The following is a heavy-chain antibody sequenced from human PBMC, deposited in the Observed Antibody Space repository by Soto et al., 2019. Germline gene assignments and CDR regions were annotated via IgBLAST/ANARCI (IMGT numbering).Heavy chain of an antibody. Sequence: ASVKVSCKASGYTFTSYYMHWVRQAPGQGLEWMGIINPSGGSTSYAQKFQGRVTMTRDTSTSTVYMELSSLRSEDTAVYFCAGQYCSGGSCYTLDYWGQGTLVTVSS. CDR2: INPSGGST. J-gene: IGHJ4*02. CDR3: AGQYCSGGSCYTLDY. V-gene: IGHV1-46*01. CDR1: GYTFTSYY. D-gene: IGHD2-15*01.